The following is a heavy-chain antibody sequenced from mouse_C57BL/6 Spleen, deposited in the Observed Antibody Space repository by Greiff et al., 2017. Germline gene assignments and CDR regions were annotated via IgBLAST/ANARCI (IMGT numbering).Heavy chain of an antibody. CDR3: GRRERQEWFAY. J-gene: IGHJ3*01. CDR1: GYTFTTYP. Sequence: QVQLQQSGAELVKPGASVKMSCKASGYTFTTYPIEWMKQNHGKSLEWIGNFHPYNDDTKYNEKFKGTATLTVAKSSSTVYLELSRVTSDDSAVYDGGRRERQEWFAYWGEGTLVTVSA. D-gene: IGHD3-2*02. V-gene: IGHV1-47*01. CDR2: FHPYNDDT.